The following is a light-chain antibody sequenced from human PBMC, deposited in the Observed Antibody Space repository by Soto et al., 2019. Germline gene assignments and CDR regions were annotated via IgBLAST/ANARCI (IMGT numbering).Light chain of an antibody. CDR3: QQYNNWPYT. CDR2: GAS. V-gene: IGKV3-15*01. J-gene: IGKJ2*01. CDR1: QTVNSN. Sequence: VVMTQSPATLSVSLGDRATLSGGASQTVNSNLAWYQQKPGQAPRLLIYGASTRATGIPARFSGSGHGTEFILTISSLQSEDFAVYYCQQYNNWPYTFGHGTQVESK.